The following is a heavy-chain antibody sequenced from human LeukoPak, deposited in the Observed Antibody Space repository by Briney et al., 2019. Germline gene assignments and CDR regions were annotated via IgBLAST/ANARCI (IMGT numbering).Heavy chain of an antibody. CDR1: GGSFSGYY. J-gene: IGHJ4*02. D-gene: IGHD5/OR15-5a*01. CDR3: AREGVSVTNFGY. V-gene: IGHV4-34*01. CDR2: INHSGST. Sequence: SETLSLTCAVYGGSFSGYYWSWIRQPPGKGLEWIGEINHSGSTNYNPSLKSRVTISVDTSKNQFSLKLRSVTAADTAVYYCAREGVSVTNFGYWSQGTLVTVSS.